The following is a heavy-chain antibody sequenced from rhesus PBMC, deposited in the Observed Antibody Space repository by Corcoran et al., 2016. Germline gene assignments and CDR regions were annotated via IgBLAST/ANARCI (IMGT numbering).Heavy chain of an antibody. V-gene: IGHV4-173*01. CDR2: ISGSGGRP. J-gene: IGHJ4*01. CDR1: GGSISSNY. D-gene: IGHD6-25*01. CDR3: ARGPPVWYSGSWFLF. Sequence: QLQLQESGPGLVKPSETLSLTCAVSGGSISSNYWSWIRQPPGKGLEWIGRISGSGGRPGYNPSLTCVDTISTATSKTQFSLKLSSVSAADMAVYDCARGPPVWYSGSWFLFWGQGVLVTVSS.